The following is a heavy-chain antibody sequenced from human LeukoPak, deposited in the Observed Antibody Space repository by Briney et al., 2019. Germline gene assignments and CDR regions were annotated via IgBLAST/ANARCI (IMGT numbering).Heavy chain of an antibody. J-gene: IGHJ6*03. D-gene: IGHD3-3*01. CDR2: ISAYNGNT. CDR3: ARDYDFWSGYIPICYMDV. V-gene: IGHV1-18*01. CDR1: GYTFTSYG. Sequence: ASVKVSCKASGYTFTSYGISWVRQAPGQGLEWMGWISAYNGNTNYAQKLQGRVTMTTDTSTSTAYMELRSLRSDDTAVYYCARDYDFWSGYIPICYMDVWGKGTTVTVSS.